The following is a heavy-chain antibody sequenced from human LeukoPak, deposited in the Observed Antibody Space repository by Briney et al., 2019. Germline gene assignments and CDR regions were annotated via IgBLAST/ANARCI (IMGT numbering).Heavy chain of an antibody. J-gene: IGHJ6*02. V-gene: IGHV1-69*13. D-gene: IGHD3-10*01. CDR2: IIPIFGTP. CDR3: ARGSGTITMVRGVFYGMDV. CDR1: GGTFSSYG. Sequence: ASVKVSCEASGGTFSSYGISWVRQAPGQGLEWMGGIIPIFGTPNYAQKFQGRVTITADESTSTAYMELSSLRSEDTAVYYCARGSGTITMVRGVFYGMDVWGQGTTVTVSS.